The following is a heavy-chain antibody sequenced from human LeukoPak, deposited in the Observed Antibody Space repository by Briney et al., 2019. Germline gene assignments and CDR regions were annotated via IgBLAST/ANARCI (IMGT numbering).Heavy chain of an antibody. Sequence: SETLSLTCTVSGGSITSSGYYWTWIRQHPGKGLEWIGYIYDRGITHYNPSLKSRVSISVDTSTNQFSLNLNSMTAADTAVYYCARGEVVIIPTGYYYSIDVWGQGTTVIVSS. CDR2: IYDRGIT. CDR3: ARGEVVIIPTGYYYSIDV. D-gene: IGHD3-3*01. V-gene: IGHV4-31*03. J-gene: IGHJ6*02. CDR1: GGSITSSGYY.